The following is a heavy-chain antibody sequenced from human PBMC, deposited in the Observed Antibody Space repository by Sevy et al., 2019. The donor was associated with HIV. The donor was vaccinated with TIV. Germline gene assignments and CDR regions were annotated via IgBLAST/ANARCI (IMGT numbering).Heavy chain of an antibody. V-gene: IGHV3-23*01. D-gene: IGHD3-22*01. J-gene: IGHJ4*02. CDR1: GFTFSSYA. CDR2: ISGSGGST. Sequence: GGSLRLSCAASGFTFSSYAMSWVRQAPGKGLEWVSAISGSGGSTYYADSVKGRFTISRDNSKNTLYLQMNSLRAEDTAVYYCAKDLKPRAGYYYDSSGYWGAFDYWGQGTLVTVSS. CDR3: AKDLKPRAGYYYDSSGYWGAFDY.